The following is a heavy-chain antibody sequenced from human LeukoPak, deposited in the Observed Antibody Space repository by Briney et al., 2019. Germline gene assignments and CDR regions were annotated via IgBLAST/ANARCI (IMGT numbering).Heavy chain of an antibody. Sequence: IGYIYHSGSTYYNPSLKSRVTISVDRSKNQFSLKLSSVTAADTAVYYCAREYSSSWDAFDIWGQGTMVTVSS. CDR2: IYHSGST. J-gene: IGHJ3*02. V-gene: IGHV4-30-2*01. CDR3: AREYSSSWDAFDI. D-gene: IGHD6-13*01.